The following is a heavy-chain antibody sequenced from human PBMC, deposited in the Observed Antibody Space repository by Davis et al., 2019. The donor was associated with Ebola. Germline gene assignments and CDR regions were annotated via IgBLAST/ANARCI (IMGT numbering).Heavy chain of an antibody. J-gene: IGHJ4*02. CDR3: ARVGTTVTTIDY. D-gene: IGHD4-17*01. CDR2: INPNSGGT. CDR1: GGTFSTYA. Sequence: ASVKVSCKTSGGTFSTYAISWVRQAPGQGLEWMGWINPNSGGTNYAQKFQGRVTMTRDTSISTAYMELSRLRSDDTAVYYCARVGTTVTTIDYWGQGTLVTVSS. V-gene: IGHV1-2*02.